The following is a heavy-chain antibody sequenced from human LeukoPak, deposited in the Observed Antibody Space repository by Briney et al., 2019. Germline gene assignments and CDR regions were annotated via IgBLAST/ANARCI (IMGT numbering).Heavy chain of an antibody. CDR3: ANVTGAYYDTSGAFDY. CDR2: IWHDGSND. J-gene: IGHJ4*02. CDR1: GFIFSSYG. D-gene: IGHD3-22*01. Sequence: PGGSLRLSCAASGFIFSSYGMHWVRQAPGKGLEWVARIWHDGSNDDYADSVKGRFTISRDNSKNTLYLQMNSLRAEDTAIYYCANVTGAYYDTSGAFDYWGQGTLVTVSS. V-gene: IGHV3-33*06.